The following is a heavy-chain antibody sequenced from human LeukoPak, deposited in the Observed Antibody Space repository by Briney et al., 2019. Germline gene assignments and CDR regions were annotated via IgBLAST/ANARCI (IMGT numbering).Heavy chain of an antibody. CDR3: ARVQVAAAGTGAFDI. V-gene: IGHV6-1*01. CDR1: GDSVSSNSAA. Sequence: KSSQTLSLTCDISGDSVSSNSAAWNWIRQSPSRGLEWLGRTYYRSKWYNDYAVSVKSRITINPDTSKNQFSLQLNSVTPEDTAVYYCARVQVAAAGTGAFDIWGQGTMVTVSS. CDR2: TYYRSKWYN. J-gene: IGHJ3*02. D-gene: IGHD6-13*01.